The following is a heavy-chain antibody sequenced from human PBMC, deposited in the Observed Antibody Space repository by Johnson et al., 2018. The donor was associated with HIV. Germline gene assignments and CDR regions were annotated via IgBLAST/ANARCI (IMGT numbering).Heavy chain of an antibody. Sequence: QEKLVESGGGVVQPGRSLRVSCVASGFTFSSHDMHWVRQAPVKGLEWVAVISYDGSNQYCADSVKGRFTISRDNSNKTVYLQMNSLGPEDTAVYYCAKPPSMGADAFDIWGQGTMVTVSS. CDR1: GFTFSSHD. J-gene: IGHJ3*02. D-gene: IGHD3-16*01. V-gene: IGHV3-30*18. CDR2: ISYDGSNQ. CDR3: AKPPSMGADAFDI.